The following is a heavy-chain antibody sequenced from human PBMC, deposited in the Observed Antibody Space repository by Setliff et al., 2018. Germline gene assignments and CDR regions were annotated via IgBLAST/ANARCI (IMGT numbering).Heavy chain of an antibody. V-gene: IGHV1-18*01. CDR2: IGAYTGNT. D-gene: IGHD2-8*01. J-gene: IGHJ4*02. CDR3: SRLVRYCTTTTCQSVPGAEV. CDR1: GYTLINYG. Sequence: ASVKVSCKASGYTLINYGISWVRQAPGQGLEWMGWIGAYTGNTNYAQKFQGRVTMTTDTSTSTAYMELRSLRSDDTVVYYCSRLVRYCTTTTCQSVPGAEVWGQGTLVTVSS.